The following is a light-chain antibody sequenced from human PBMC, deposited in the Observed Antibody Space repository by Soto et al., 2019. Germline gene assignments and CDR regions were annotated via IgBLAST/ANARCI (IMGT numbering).Light chain of an antibody. V-gene: IGLV2-14*01. CDR1: SSDVGGYKY. J-gene: IGLJ2*01. CDR3: SSYTSSSTVV. CDR2: DVS. Sequence: QSALTQPASVSGSPEQSITISCTGTSSDVGGYKYVSWYQQHPGKGPKLMIYDVSNRPSGVSNRFSGSKSGNTASLTISGLQAEDEADYYCSSYTSSSTVVFGGGTKLTVL.